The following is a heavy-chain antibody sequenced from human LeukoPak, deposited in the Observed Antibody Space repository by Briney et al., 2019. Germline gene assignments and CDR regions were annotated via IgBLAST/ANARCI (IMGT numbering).Heavy chain of an antibody. V-gene: IGHV4-34*01. CDR2: INHSGST. Sequence: SSETLSLTCAVYGGSFSSYYWSWIRQPPGKGPEWIGEINHSGSTNYNPSLRSRVTISVDTSKNQFSLKLSSVTAADTAVYYCARGNLYYYDSSGYYFKFDYWGQGTLVTVSS. D-gene: IGHD3-22*01. CDR1: GGSFSSYY. J-gene: IGHJ4*02. CDR3: ARGNLYYYDSSGYYFKFDY.